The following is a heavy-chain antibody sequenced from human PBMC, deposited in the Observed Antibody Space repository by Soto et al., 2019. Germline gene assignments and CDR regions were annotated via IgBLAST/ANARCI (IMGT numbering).Heavy chain of an antibody. CDR2: VSGSGGGT. CDR1: GFSFTNYA. J-gene: IGHJ2*01. D-gene: IGHD6-13*01. V-gene: IGHV3-23*01. CDR3: AKVWPQPYSYFDL. Sequence: EVQLSESGGGLVQPGGSLRLSCEASGFSFTNYAISWVRQSPGKGLEWVSSVSGSGGGTYYADSVKGRFTISRDNSMATLYLELNSLRAEDTALYYFAKVWPQPYSYFDLWGRGTLVTVSS.